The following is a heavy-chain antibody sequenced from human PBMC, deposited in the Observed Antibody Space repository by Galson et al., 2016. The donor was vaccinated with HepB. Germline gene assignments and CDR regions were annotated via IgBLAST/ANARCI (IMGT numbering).Heavy chain of an antibody. CDR3: ARGNGIAFNYFTAFDF. Sequence: SVKVSCKASGGTFNTYAISWVRQAPGQGLEWMGGIIPIFGTANYAQKFQGRLTITADKSTTTTYMQLSSLGSEDTAVYYCARGNGIAFNYFTAFDFWGQGALVTVSS. CDR1: GGTFNTYA. V-gene: IGHV1-69*06. J-gene: IGHJ4*02. CDR2: IIPIFGTA. D-gene: IGHD5-24*01.